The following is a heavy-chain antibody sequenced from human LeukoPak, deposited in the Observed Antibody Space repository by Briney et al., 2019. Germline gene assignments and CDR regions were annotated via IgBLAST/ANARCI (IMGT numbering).Heavy chain of an antibody. V-gene: IGHV4-34*01. J-gene: IGHJ5*02. CDR3: ARHAVFEYSSSNNWFDP. CDR1: GGSFSGYY. D-gene: IGHD6-6*01. Sequence: SETLSLTCAVYGGSFSGYYWSWIRQPPGKGLEWIGEINHSGSTNYNPSLKSRVTISVDTSKNQFSLKLISVTAADTAVYYCARHAVFEYSSSNNWFDPWGQGTLVTVSS. CDR2: INHSGST.